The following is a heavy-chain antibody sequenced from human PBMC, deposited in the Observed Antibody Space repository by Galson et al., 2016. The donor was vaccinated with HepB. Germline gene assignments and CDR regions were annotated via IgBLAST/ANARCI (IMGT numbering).Heavy chain of an antibody. CDR3: ARYSSSWAPFDY. CDR2: ISGSGANT. CDR1: GFTFSNYA. J-gene: IGHJ4*02. Sequence: SLRLSCAASGFTFSNYAMTWVRQAPGKGLEWVSGISGSGANTHYANAVKGRFTISRDNSNNTLYLQMNSLRAEDTALYFCARYSSSWAPFDYWGQGRLVTVSS. V-gene: IGHV3-23*01. D-gene: IGHD6-13*01.